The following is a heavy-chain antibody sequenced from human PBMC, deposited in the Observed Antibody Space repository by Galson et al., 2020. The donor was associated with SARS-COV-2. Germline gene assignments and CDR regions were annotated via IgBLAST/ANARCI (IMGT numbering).Heavy chain of an antibody. CDR2: IYHRGNS. J-gene: IGHJ5*02. V-gene: IGHV4-4*02. D-gene: IGHD1-20*01. CDR1: GDSINSNYW. CDR3: ARSYTLQRYLPIDL. Sequence: SETLSLTCAVSGDSINSNYWWNWVRQPPGKGLEWIGKIYHRGNSIHNPSLESRVTISIDKSRNQFSLKLNSVTAADTAVYYCARSYTLQRYLPIDLWGQGTLVTVSS.